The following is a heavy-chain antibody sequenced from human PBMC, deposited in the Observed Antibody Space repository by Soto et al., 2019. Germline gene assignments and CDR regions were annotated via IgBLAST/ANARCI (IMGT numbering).Heavy chain of an antibody. V-gene: IGHV3-73*01. Sequence: EVQLVESGGGLVQPGGSLKLSCAASGFTFSGSAMHWVRQDSGKGLEWVGRIRSKANSYATAYAATVKGRFTISRDDSKNTAYRQMNSLKTEDTAVYYCTRLATGSGSYRGYWGQGTLVTVSS. CDR3: TRLATGSGSYRGY. CDR1: GFTFSGSA. CDR2: IRSKANSYAT. J-gene: IGHJ4*02. D-gene: IGHD3-10*01.